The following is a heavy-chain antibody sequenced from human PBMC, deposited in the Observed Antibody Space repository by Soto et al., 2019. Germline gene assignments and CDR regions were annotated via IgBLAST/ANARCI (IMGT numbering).Heavy chain of an antibody. D-gene: IGHD7-27*01. V-gene: IGHV4-61*01. J-gene: IGHJ2*01. CDR1: GGSVSSGTYY. Sequence: QVQLQESGPGQVKPSETLFLTCTVSGGSVSSGTYYWSWIRQPAGKGLEWMGYIYRGSPNYNPSLESRATISVDTSRTQFSLMLSSVTAAETAVYYCSRDQGLGAGYFALWGRGTLVTVSS. CDR2: IYRGSP. CDR3: SRDQGLGAGYFAL.